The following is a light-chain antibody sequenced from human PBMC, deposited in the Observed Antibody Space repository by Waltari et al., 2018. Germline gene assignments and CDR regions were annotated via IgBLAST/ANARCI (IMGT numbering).Light chain of an antibody. V-gene: IGKV3-20*01. CDR1: QSVRSNY. CDR3: QHYDSSLIT. CDR2: GVS. Sequence: EIVLTQSPGTLSLSPGERATLSCRASQSVRSNYLAWYQQKPGQAPRLLIYGVSSRATGIPDRCSGSGSGTDFTLTISRLEPEDFAVYYCQHYDSSLITFGQGTRLEIK. J-gene: IGKJ5*01.